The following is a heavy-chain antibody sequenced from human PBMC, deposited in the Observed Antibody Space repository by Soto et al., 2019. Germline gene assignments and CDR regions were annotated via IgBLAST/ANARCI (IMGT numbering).Heavy chain of an antibody. CDR2: IIPISGTP. CDR1: GGTFTSNA. J-gene: IGHJ4*02. CDR3: GTGGRGYSSAPRFYFEF. Sequence: QVQLVQSAPEVKKPGSSVKVTCKASGGTFTSNAISWVPQAPGQGLQWMGGIIPISGTPHYPQKFQGRVTITADESTSTASMELSSLKSEDTVVYYCGTGGRGYSSAPRFYFEFWGQGTLVTVSS. D-gene: IGHD5-18*01. V-gene: IGHV1-69*12.